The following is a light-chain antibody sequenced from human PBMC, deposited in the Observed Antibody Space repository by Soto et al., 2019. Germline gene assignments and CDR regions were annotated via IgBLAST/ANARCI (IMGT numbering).Light chain of an antibody. J-gene: IGKJ5*01. CDR1: QSVSIY. V-gene: IGKV3-11*01. CDR2: DSS. Sequence: EIVLKQVPAPQSLNSGKRANHPRGASQSVSIYLAWYQQKPGQAPRLLIYDSSNRAAGIPARFSARGSGTDFTLFISNLEPEDSAVYYCQHRSNWPPITFGQGTRLEIK. CDR3: QHRSNWPPIT.